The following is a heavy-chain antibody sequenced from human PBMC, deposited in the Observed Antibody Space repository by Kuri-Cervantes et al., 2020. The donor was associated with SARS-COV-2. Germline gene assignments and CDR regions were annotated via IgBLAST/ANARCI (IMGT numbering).Heavy chain of an antibody. Sequence: ASVKVFCKASGYTFTSYYMHWVRQAPGQGLEWMGLINPSGGSTSYAQKFQGRVTMTRDTSTSTAYMELRSLRSDDTAVYYCARARQGSSWYPYWFDPWGQGTLVTVSS. J-gene: IGHJ5*02. CDR2: INPSGGST. D-gene: IGHD6-13*01. CDR3: ARARQGSSWYPYWFDP. CDR1: GYTFTSYY. V-gene: IGHV1-46*01.